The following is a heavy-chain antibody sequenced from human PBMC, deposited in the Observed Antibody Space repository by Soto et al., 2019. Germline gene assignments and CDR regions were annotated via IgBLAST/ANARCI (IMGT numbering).Heavy chain of an antibody. V-gene: IGHV4-39*01. CDR1: GGSFSTSRYY. CDR2: FYYSGST. CDR3: ARLSYAFHWIDP. Sequence: PSETLSLTCTVSGGSFSTSRYYWGWVRQPPGKGLEWIGSFYYSGSTYYNPSIESRVTISIDTSKNQFSLKLTSVTAADTAMYYCARLSYAFHWIDPWGLGTPVTVSS. J-gene: IGHJ5*02. D-gene: IGHD6-6*01.